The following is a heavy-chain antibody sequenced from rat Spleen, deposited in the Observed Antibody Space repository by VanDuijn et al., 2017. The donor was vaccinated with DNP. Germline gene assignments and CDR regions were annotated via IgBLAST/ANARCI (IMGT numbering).Heavy chain of an antibody. CDR3: ARDLIIRDTTSAMDA. Sequence: EVQLQESGPGLVKPSQSLSLTCSVTGYSITSNYWGWIRKFPGDKMEWIGHISYSGSTGYNPSLKSRISITRDTSKNQFFLHLNSVTTEDTATYYCARDLIIRDTTSAMDAWGQGTSVTVSS. CDR1: GYSITSNY. V-gene: IGHV3-1*01. CDR2: ISYSGST. D-gene: IGHD4-3*01. J-gene: IGHJ4*01.